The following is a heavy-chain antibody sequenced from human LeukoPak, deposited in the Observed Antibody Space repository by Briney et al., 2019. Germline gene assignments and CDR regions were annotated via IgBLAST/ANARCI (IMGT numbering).Heavy chain of an antibody. D-gene: IGHD3-22*01. CDR1: GFTFSSYG. J-gene: IGHJ4*02. CDR2: IRYDGSNK. V-gene: IGHV3-30*02. CDR3: AKERRTYYYDSSGYYYRAGFDY. Sequence: GGSLRLSCAASGFTFSSYGMHWVRQAPGKGLEWVAFIRYDGSNKYYADSVKGRFTISRDNSKNTLYVQMNSLRAEDTAVYYCAKERRTYYYDSSGYYYRAGFDYWGQGTLVTVSS.